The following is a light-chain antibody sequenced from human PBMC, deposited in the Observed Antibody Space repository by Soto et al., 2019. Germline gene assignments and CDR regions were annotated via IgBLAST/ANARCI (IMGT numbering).Light chain of an antibody. Sequence: EIVLTQSPGTLSLSPGERATLSCRASQSVGGSYLAWFQQKPGQAPRLLIYVASTRATGVPDRFSGSGSATDFSLTINRLEPEDFAVYYCQHYGSSPCTFGQGTKVELK. CDR2: VAS. CDR1: QSVGGSY. CDR3: QHYGSSPCT. V-gene: IGKV3-20*01. J-gene: IGKJ1*01.